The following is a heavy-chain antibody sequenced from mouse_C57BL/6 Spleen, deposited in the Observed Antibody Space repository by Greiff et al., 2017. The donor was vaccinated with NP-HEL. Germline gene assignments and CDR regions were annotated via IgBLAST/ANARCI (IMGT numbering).Heavy chain of an antibody. CDR2: ISYDGSN. V-gene: IGHV3-6*01. J-gene: IGHJ2*01. D-gene: IGHD1-1*01. CDR3: ARDIYYYGSSYYFDY. Sequence: VQLKQSGPGLVKPSQSLSLTCSVTGYSITSGYYWNWIRQFPGNKLEWMGYISYDGSNNYNPSLKNRISITRDTSKNQFFLKLNSVTTEDTATYYCARDIYYYGSSYYFDYWGQGTTLTVSS. CDR1: GYSITSGYY.